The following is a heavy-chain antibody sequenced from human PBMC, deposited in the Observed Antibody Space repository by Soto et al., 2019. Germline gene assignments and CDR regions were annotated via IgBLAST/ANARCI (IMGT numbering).Heavy chain of an antibody. V-gene: IGHV4-34*01. D-gene: IGHD2-2*01. CDR3: ARGLSRGVVPAARGPNWFDP. CDR2: INHSGST. Sequence: ETLSLTCAVYGGSFSGNYWSWIRQPPGKGLEWIGEINHSGSTNYNPSLKSRVTISADTSKNQFSLKLSSVTAADTAVYYCARGLSRGVVPAARGPNWFDPWGQGTLVTVSS. J-gene: IGHJ5*02. CDR1: GGSFSGNY.